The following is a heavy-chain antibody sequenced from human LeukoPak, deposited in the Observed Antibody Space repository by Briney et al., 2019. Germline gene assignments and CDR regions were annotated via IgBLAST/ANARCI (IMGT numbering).Heavy chain of an antibody. CDR1: GFTFSSYA. CDR2: ISGSGGST. D-gene: IGHD3-10*01. J-gene: IGHJ6*02. CDR3: ARVSGDYYGSGSPNWYYYYGMDV. Sequence: GGSLRLSCAASGFTFSSYAMSWVRQAPGKGLEWVSSISGSGGSTYYADSVKGRFTISRDNSKNTLYLQMNSLRAEDTAVYYCARVSGDYYGSGSPNWYYYYGMDVWGQGTTVTVSS. V-gene: IGHV3-23*01.